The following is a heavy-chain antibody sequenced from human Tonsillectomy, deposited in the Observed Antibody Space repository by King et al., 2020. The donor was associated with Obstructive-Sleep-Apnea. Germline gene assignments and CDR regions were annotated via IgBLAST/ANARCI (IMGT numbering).Heavy chain of an antibody. CDR2: MSHDGSDR. D-gene: IGHD6-13*01. J-gene: IGHJ6*02. CDR1: GFTFRSYA. V-gene: IGHV3-30*04. Sequence: VQLVESGGGVVQPGRSLRLSCAASGFTFRSYAMHWVRQAPGKGLEWVALMSHDGSDRLYADSVEGRFTISRDNSKNTLYLQMNSLRAEDTAVYYCVREGRVAAGMWPFPGLDVWGQGTTVIASS. CDR3: VREGRVAAGMWPFPGLDV.